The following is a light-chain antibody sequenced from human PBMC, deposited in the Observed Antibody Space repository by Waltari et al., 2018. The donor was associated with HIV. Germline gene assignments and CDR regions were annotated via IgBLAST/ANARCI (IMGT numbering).Light chain of an antibody. CDR2: AAS. V-gene: IGKV1-12*01. J-gene: IGKJ1*01. Sequence: DIQMTQFPSFVSASVGDRFTITCRASQDVATWLAWTQQLPGEAPRLLIYAASRLHDGVPSRFSGDGSDREFTLTIGSLQPEDFATYYCQQAYDFPPTFGQGTKVE. CDR1: QDVATW. CDR3: QQAYDFPPT.